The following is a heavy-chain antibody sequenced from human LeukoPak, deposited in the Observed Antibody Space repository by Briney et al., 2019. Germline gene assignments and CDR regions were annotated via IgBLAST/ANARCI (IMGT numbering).Heavy chain of an antibody. V-gene: IGHV3-7*01. J-gene: IGHJ6*02. CDR3: ARDFYYDFWSGCMDV. CDR1: GFTFSNHW. Sequence: GGSLRLSRAASGFTFSNHWMSWVRQAPGKGLEWVANIKQDGSEKYYVDSVKGRFTISRDNAKNSLYLQMNSLRAEDTAVYYCARDFYYDFWSGCMDVWGQGTTVTVSS. CDR2: IKQDGSEK. D-gene: IGHD3-3*01.